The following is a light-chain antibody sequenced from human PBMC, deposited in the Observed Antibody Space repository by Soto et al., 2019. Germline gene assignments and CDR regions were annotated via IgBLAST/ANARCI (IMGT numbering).Light chain of an antibody. CDR2: DAS. V-gene: IGKV3-11*01. CDR3: QQRSNWPIT. Sequence: EIVLTHSPATLSLSPGERATLSCRASQSVRSYLAWFRQKPGQAPRLLIYDASNRATGVPARISGSGSGTDFTLTISSLEPEDFAVYYCQQRSNWPITFGQGTRLEI. J-gene: IGKJ5*01. CDR1: QSVRSY.